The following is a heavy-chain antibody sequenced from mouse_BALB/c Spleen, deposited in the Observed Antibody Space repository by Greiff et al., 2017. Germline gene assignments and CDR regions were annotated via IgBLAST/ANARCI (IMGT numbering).Heavy chain of an antibody. CDR3: TRGFAY. Sequence: EVMLVESGGGLVQPGGSMKLSCVASGFTFSNYWMNWVRQSPEKGLEWVAEIRLKSNNYATQYAESVKGRFTISRDDSKSSVYLQMNNLRAEDTGIYYCTRGFAYWGQGTLVTVSA. CDR2: IRLKSNNYAT. CDR1: GFTFSNYW. V-gene: IGHV6-6*02. J-gene: IGHJ3*01.